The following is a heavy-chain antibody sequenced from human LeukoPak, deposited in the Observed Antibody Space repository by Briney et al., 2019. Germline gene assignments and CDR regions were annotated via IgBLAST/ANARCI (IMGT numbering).Heavy chain of an antibody. V-gene: IGHV3-33*01. CDR3: ARDAPSGWFDP. CDR1: GFTFNTYG. J-gene: IGHJ5*02. D-gene: IGHD3-10*01. Sequence: GGSLRLSCVASGFTFNTYGIHWVRQAPGKGLEWVAVIWADGSDQYYADSVKGRFTVSRDNSKNTLYLQMNSLRAEDTAVYYCARDAPSGWFDPWGQGTLVTVSS. CDR2: IWADGSDQ.